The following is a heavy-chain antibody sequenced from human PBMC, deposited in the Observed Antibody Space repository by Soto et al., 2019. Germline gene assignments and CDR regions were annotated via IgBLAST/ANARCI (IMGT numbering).Heavy chain of an antibody. CDR3: APELTYYYDSSGYS. Sequence: SVKVSCKASGGTFSSYAISWVRQAPGQGLEWMGGIIPIFGTANYAQKFQGRVTITADESTSTAYMELSSLRSEDTAVYYCAPELTYYYDSSGYSWGQGTLVTVSS. J-gene: IGHJ5*02. D-gene: IGHD3-22*01. CDR1: GGTFSSYA. V-gene: IGHV1-69*13. CDR2: IIPIFGTA.